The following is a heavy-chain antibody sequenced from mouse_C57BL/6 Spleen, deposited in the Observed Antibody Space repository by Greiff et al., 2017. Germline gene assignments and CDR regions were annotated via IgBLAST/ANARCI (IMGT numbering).Heavy chain of an antibody. CDR2: IDPEDGDT. Sequence: EVQLQQSGAELVRPGASVKLSCTASGFNIKDYYMHWVKQRPEQGLEWIGRIDPEDGDTEYAPKFQGKATMTADTSSNTAYLQLSSLTSEDTAVYYCTAYYYGSSFDYWGQGTTLTVPS. CDR1: GFNIKDYY. V-gene: IGHV14-1*01. CDR3: TAYYYGSSFDY. J-gene: IGHJ2*01. D-gene: IGHD1-1*01.